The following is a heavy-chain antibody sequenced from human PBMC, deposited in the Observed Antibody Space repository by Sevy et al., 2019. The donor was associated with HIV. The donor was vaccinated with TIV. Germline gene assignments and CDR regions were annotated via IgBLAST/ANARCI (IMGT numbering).Heavy chain of an antibody. CDR2: ISASGNHT. CDR3: AIEGTHRRRDY. CDR1: GFTFSSQA. J-gene: IGHJ4*02. Sequence: GGSLRLSCAASGFTFSSQAMSWVRQSPGKGRKWVSIISASGNHTYYADSVKGRFTISRDNSKNTLYLQMNGLRAGDTAVYYCAIEGTHRRRDYGGRGTLVTVSS. V-gene: IGHV3-23*01.